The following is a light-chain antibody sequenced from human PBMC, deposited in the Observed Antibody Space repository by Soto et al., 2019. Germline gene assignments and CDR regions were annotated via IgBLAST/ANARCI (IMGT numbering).Light chain of an antibody. CDR2: DTT. Sequence: AVLTQEPSLTVSPGGTVTLTCGSSTGAVTSGHYPYWFQQKPGQAPRTLIYDTTNKHSWTPARFSGSLLGGKAALTLAGAQTDDEADYYCLLSYSGTNWVFGGGTQLTVL. CDR1: TGAVTSGHY. CDR3: LLSYSGTNWV. J-gene: IGLJ3*02. V-gene: IGLV7-46*01.